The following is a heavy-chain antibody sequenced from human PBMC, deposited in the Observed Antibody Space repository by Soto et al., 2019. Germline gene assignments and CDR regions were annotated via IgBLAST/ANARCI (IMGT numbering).Heavy chain of an antibody. V-gene: IGHV1-3*01. J-gene: IGHJ3*02. CDR3: ARAVEMSGTTIAAFDI. CDR1: GYTFTSYA. D-gene: IGHD1-7*01. CDR2: INAGNGNT. Sequence: GASVKVSCKASGYTFTSYAMHWVRQAPGQRLEWMGWINAGNGNTKYSQKFQGRVTITRDTSASTAYMELSSLRSEDMTVYYCARAVEMSGTTIAAFDIWGQGTMVTVSS.